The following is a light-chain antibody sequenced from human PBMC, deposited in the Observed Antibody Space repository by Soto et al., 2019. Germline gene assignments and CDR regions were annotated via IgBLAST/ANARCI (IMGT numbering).Light chain of an antibody. CDR2: SNN. CDR3: AAWDDSLNGQV. V-gene: IGLV1-44*01. CDR1: SSNIGSNT. J-gene: IGLJ1*01. Sequence: QSVLTQPPSASGTPGQRVAISYSGSSSNIGSNTVNWYQQLPGTAPKLLIYSNNQRPSGVPDRFSGSKSGTSASLAISGLQPEDEADYYCAAWDDSLNGQVFGTGTKVTVL.